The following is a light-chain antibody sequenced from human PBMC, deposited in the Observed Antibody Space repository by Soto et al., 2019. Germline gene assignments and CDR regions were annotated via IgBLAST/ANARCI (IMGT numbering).Light chain of an antibody. Sequence: EIVMTQSPATLSVSPGERATLSCRASQSVSNNVAWYQQKPGQAPRLLIYRASTRATGIPARFSGSGSGTEFTLTISSLQSEDFAVYYCQQYNNWPLFTFGPGTKVDIK. V-gene: IGKV3-15*01. CDR1: QSVSNN. CDR2: RAS. J-gene: IGKJ3*01. CDR3: QQYNNWPLFT.